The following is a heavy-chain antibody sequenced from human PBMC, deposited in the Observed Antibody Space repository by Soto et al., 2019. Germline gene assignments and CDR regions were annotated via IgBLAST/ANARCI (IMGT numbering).Heavy chain of an antibody. Sequence: PSETLSLTCTVSGGSVSSGSYYWSWIRQPPGKGLEWIGYIYYSGSTNYNPSLKSRVTISVDTSKNQFSLKVSSVTAADTAVYYCARRYGGNFDYWGQGTLVTVSS. CDR2: IYYSGST. J-gene: IGHJ4*02. V-gene: IGHV4-61*01. D-gene: IGHD1-26*01. CDR1: GGSVSSGSYY. CDR3: ARRYGGNFDY.